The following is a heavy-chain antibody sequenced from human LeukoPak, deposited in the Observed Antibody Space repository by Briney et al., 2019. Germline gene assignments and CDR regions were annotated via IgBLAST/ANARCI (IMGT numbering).Heavy chain of an antibody. CDR3: AATYYYDCSGDY. CDR1: GFTFSTYE. J-gene: IGHJ4*02. V-gene: IGHV3-48*03. D-gene: IGHD3-22*01. CDR2: ISSTGSNI. Sequence: GGSLRLSCAASGFTFSTYEMNWVRQAPGKGLEWVSYISSTGSNIYYADSVKGRFTISRDNAKNSLYPLMNSLRTEDTAVYYCAATYYYDCSGDYWGQGTLVTVSS.